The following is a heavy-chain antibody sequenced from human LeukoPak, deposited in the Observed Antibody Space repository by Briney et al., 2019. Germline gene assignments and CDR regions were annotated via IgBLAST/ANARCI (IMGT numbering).Heavy chain of an antibody. CDR1: GFTFSSYA. CDR2: ISYDGSNK. J-gene: IGHJ4*02. V-gene: IGHV3-30*01. Sequence: GGSLRLSCAASGFTFSSYAMHWVRQAPGKGLGWVAVISYDGSNKYYADSVKGRFTISRDNSKNTLYLQMNSLRAEDTAVYYCARGIAARFIDYWGQGTLVTVSS. CDR3: ARGIAARFIDY. D-gene: IGHD6-6*01.